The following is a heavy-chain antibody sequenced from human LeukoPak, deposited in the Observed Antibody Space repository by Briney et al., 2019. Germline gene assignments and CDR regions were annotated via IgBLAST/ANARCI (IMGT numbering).Heavy chain of an antibody. CDR3: ASFWGSRESDWLRDGVDV. CDR2: IKQDGSEK. J-gene: IGHJ6*02. V-gene: IGHV3-7*01. D-gene: IGHD2-21*02. Sequence: PGGSLRLSCAASGFTFSSYWMSWVRHAPGKGLELVANIKQDGSEKYYVDSVKGRFTISRDNAKTSLYLQMNSLSAEDTAVYYCASFWGSRESDWLRDGVDVWGQGTTVTVSS. CDR1: GFTFSSYW.